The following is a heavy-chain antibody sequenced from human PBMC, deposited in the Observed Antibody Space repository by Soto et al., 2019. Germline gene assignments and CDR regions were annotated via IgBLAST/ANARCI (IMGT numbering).Heavy chain of an antibody. Sequence: ESGGGLVQAGGSLRLSCAASGFTFSSYAMTWVLQPPGKGLEWVSGISTSGDGTYYADSVKGRFTISRDNSKNTLCLQMNSLRAEDTAVYYCATLARTKDFDYWGQGTLVTVSS. D-gene: IGHD2-8*01. CDR1: GFTFSSYA. J-gene: IGHJ4*02. CDR3: ATLARTKDFDY. CDR2: ISTSGDGT. V-gene: IGHV3-23*01.